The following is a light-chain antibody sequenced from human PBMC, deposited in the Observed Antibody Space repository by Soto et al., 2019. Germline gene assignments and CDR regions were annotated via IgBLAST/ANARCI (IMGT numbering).Light chain of an antibody. J-gene: IGLJ1*01. CDR1: SSDVGAYNY. CDR2: DVS. Sequence: QSVLTQPASVSGSPGQSITISCTGTSSDVGAYNYVSWYQQHPGKAPKLMIYDVSNRPSGVSNRFSGSKSGNTASLTISGLQAEDEADYYCSSYTCSSSLYVFGTWSKVTV. CDR3: SSYTCSSSLYV. V-gene: IGLV2-14*03.